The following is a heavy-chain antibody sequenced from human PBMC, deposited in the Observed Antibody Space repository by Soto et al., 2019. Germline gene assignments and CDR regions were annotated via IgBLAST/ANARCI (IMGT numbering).Heavy chain of an antibody. V-gene: IGHV1-18*01. D-gene: IGHD1-26*01. J-gene: IGHJ6*02. CDR1: GYTFISYG. CDR3: ARILSGSFLSYYYYGMDV. Sequence: GASVKVSCKASGYTFISYGISWVRQAPGQGLEWMGWSSTYNDNTKVAQKLQGRVTMTTDTSTSTAYMELRSLRSDDTAVYYCARILSGSFLSYYYYGMDVWGQGTTVTVSS. CDR2: SSTYNDNT.